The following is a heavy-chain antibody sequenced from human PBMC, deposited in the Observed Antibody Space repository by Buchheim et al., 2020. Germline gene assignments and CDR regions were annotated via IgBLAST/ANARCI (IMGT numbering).Heavy chain of an antibody. CDR1: GGSFSGYY. V-gene: IGHV4-34*01. CDR2: INHSGST. D-gene: IGHD1-1*01. J-gene: IGHJ6*02. Sequence: QVQLQQWGAGLLKPSETLSLTCAVYGGSFSGYYWSWIRQPPGKGLEWIGEINHSGSTNYNPSLKSRVTISVDTSKNQFSLKLSSVTAADTAVYYCTSGYNKYYYYYGMDVGGQGTT. CDR3: TSGYNKYYYYYGMDV.